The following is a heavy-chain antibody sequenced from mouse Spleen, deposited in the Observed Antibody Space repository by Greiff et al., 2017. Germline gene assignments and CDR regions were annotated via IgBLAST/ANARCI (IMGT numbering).Heavy chain of an antibody. V-gene: IGHV1-9*01. CDR1: GYTFSSYW. CDR2: ILPGSGST. D-gene: IGHD2-14*01. Sequence: VHLVESGAELMKPGASVKISCKATGYTFSSYWIEWVKQRPGHGLEWIGEILPGSGSTNYNEKFKGKATFTADTSSNTAYMQLSSLTSEDSAVYYCARDYRYEYWYFDVWGAGTTVTVSS. CDR3: ARDYRYEYWYFDV. J-gene: IGHJ1*01.